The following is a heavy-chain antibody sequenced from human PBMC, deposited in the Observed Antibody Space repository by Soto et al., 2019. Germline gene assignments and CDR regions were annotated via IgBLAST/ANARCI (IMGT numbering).Heavy chain of an antibody. CDR3: ARVSWREKYGMDV. J-gene: IGHJ6*02. Sequence: GGPLRLSCAASGFTFSDSYMSWIRQAPGKGLEWVSYITFSGNTVYYADSLKGRFTISRDNAKNSLYLQMNRLRAEDTAVYYCARVSWREKYGMDVWGQGTTVTVSS. CDR2: ITFSGNTV. V-gene: IGHV3-11*01. CDR1: GFTFSDSY.